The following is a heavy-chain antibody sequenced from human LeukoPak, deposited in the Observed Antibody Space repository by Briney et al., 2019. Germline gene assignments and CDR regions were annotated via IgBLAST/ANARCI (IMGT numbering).Heavy chain of an antibody. D-gene: IGHD2-2*01. CDR2: IYYSGNT. J-gene: IGHJ3*02. CDR3: ARGRIVVVPAAMRVGAFDI. V-gene: IGHV4-59*12. Sequence: SETLSLTCTVSGGSISNYYWSWIRQPPGKGLEWIGYIYYSGNTNYNPSLKSRVTISVGTSKNQFSLKLTSVTAADTAVYYCARGRIVVVPAAMRVGAFDIWGQGTMVTVSS. CDR1: GGSISNYY.